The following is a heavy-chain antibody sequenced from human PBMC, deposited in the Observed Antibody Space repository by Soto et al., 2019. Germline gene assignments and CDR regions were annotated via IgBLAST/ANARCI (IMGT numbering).Heavy chain of an antibody. D-gene: IGHD5-18*01. CDR3: AANGYRSKAD. V-gene: IGHV3-23*01. CDR1: VFTFISVS. Sequence: GSSLRLSCISSVFTFISVSLSLFRQAPGRGLEWVSSISGSVGDTDYSDSVKGRFTISRDNSKSTLYLQLNSLRVEDTAVYYCAANGYRSKADWGKGTMLNVSS. J-gene: IGHJ4*02. CDR2: ISGSVGDT.